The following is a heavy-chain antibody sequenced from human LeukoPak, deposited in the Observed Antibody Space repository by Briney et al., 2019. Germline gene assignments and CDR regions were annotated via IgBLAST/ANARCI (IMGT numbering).Heavy chain of an antibody. V-gene: IGHV1-2*02. J-gene: IGHJ4*02. CDR3: AREDSSGYDY. D-gene: IGHD3-22*01. CDR1: GYTFTGYY. Sequence: ASVKVSCKASGYTFTGYYMHWVRPAPGQGLEWMGWINPNSGGTNYAQNFQGRVTMTRDTSISTAYMEVSRLRSVDTAVYYCAREDSSGYDYWGQGALVTVSS. CDR2: INPNSGGT.